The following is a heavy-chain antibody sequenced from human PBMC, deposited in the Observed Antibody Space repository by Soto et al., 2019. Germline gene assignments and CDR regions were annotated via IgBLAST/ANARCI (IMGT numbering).Heavy chain of an antibody. CDR2: INPSGGIT. D-gene: IGHD2-2*01. Sequence: QVQLVQSGAEVKKPGASVKVSCKASGYTLTSYYLHWVRQAPGQGPEGMGIINPSGGITNDAQKFQDRVTMTSDTSTSTVYMELSSLRSEDTAVYYCARGISTTRYYYYYGMDVWGQGTTVTVSS. CDR3: ARGISTTRYYYYYGMDV. CDR1: GYTLTSYY. V-gene: IGHV1-46*01. J-gene: IGHJ6*02.